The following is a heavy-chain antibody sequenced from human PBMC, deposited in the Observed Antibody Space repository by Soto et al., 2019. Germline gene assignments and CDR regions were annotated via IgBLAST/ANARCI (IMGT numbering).Heavy chain of an antibody. CDR3: ARDDCSGGSRYQPTGAVDV. CDR2: LNPVNGHT. CDR1: GYTFTTYA. Sequence: QVELVQSGAEEKKPGASVKVSCKASGYTFTTYAMHWVRQAPGQRREWMGWLNPVNGHTKYSQKFQGRVTFAGDTSASTAYMELGSLTSADTAVYYCARDDCSGGSRYQPTGAVDVWGQGTMVTVSA. V-gene: IGHV1-3*05. D-gene: IGHD2-15*01. J-gene: IGHJ3*01.